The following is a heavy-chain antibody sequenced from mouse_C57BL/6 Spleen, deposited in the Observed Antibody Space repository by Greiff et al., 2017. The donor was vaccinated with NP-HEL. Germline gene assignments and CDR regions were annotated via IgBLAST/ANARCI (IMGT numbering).Heavy chain of an antibody. J-gene: IGHJ4*01. CDR1: GYTFTSYG. CDR3: ARGRDYGSLYYAMDY. D-gene: IGHD1-1*01. CDR2: IYPRSGNT. V-gene: IGHV1-81*01. Sequence: QVQLQQSGAELARPGASVKLSCKASGYTFTSYGISWVKQRTGQGLEWIGEIYPRSGNTYYNEKFKGKATLTADKSSSTAYMELRSLTSEDSAVYFCARGRDYGSLYYAMDYWGQGTSVTVSS.